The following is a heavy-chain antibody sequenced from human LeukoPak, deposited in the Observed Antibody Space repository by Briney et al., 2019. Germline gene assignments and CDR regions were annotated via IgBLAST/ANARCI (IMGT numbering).Heavy chain of an antibody. CDR1: GGYINNYY. D-gene: IGHD6-13*01. J-gene: IGHJ6*02. V-gene: IGHV4-4*07. CDR2: MYFSGST. Sequence: PSETLSLTCTVSGGYINNYYWSWIRQPAGKGLEWIGRMYFSGSTNSNPSLKSRVTMSVDTSKTQFSLRLDSVTAADTAVYYCARDRPLEAAYYGLDVWGQGTTVTVSS. CDR3: ARDRPLEAAYYGLDV.